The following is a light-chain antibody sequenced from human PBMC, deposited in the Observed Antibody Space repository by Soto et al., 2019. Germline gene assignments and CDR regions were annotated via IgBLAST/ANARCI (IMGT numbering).Light chain of an antibody. CDR3: QQYSSSPPEFT. CDR1: QSISSNY. J-gene: IGKJ3*01. Sequence: EIVLTQSPGTLSLSPGERATLSCRASQSISSNYLAWYQQRPGQAPRLLIFGASYRATGIPDRFSGSGSGKDFTLTISRLEPEDFAVYYCQQYSSSPPEFTFGPGTRVESK. CDR2: GAS. V-gene: IGKV3-20*01.